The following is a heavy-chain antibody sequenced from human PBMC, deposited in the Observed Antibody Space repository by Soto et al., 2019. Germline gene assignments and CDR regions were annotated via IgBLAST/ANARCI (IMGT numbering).Heavy chain of an antibody. Sequence: GGSLRLSCAASGFTFSSYAMHWVRQAPGKGLEWVAVISYDGSNKYYADSVKGRFTISRDNSKNTLYLQMNSLRAEDTAVYYCARAAAHYDFWSGYILGDNWFDPWGQGTLVTVSS. D-gene: IGHD3-3*01. J-gene: IGHJ5*02. V-gene: IGHV3-30-3*01. CDR1: GFTFSSYA. CDR3: ARAAAHYDFWSGYILGDNWFDP. CDR2: ISYDGSNK.